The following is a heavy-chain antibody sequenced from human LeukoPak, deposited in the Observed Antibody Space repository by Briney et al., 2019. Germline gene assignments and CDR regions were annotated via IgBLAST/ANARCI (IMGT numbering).Heavy chain of an antibody. CDR2: ISGSGGST. CDR1: GFTFSSYA. D-gene: IGHD2-15*01. CDR3: AKDIVVVVAATWAPY. V-gene: IGHV3-23*01. J-gene: IGHJ4*02. Sequence: PGGSLRLSCAASGFTFSSYAMSWVRQAPGKGLEWVPAISGSGGSTYYADSVKGRFTISRDNSKNTLYLQMNSLRAEDTAVYYCAKDIVVVVAATWAPYWGQGTLVTVSS.